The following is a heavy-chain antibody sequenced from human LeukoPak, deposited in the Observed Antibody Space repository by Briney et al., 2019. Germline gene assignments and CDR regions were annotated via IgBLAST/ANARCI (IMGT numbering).Heavy chain of an antibody. CDR1: GYTFTSYA. CDR2: ISADNGNT. D-gene: IGHD5-18*01. V-gene: IGHV1-18*01. J-gene: IGHJ4*02. CDR3: ARDKGYSYGYGSDY. Sequence: RASVKVSCKASGYTFTSYAISWVRQAPGQGLEWMGWISADNGNTNYAQKLQGRVTMTTDTSTSTAYMELRSLRSDDTAVYYCARDKGYSYGYGSDYWGQGTLVTVSS.